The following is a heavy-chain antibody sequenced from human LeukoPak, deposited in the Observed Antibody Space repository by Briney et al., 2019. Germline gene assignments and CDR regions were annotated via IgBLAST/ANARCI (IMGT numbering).Heavy chain of an antibody. CDR2: IYSGGST. CDR3: ARCMGRGQYYYYYYYMDV. V-gene: IGHV3-53*01. CDR1: GFTVSSNY. Sequence: GGSLRLSCAASGFTVSSNYMSWVRQAPGKGLEWVSVIYSGGSTYYADSVKGRFTISRDNSKNTLYLQMNSLRAEDTAVYYCARCMGRGQYYYYYYYMDVWGKGTTVTISS. D-gene: IGHD3-10*01. J-gene: IGHJ6*03.